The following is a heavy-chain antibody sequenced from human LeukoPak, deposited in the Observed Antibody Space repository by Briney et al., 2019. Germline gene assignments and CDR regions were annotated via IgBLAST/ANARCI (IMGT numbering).Heavy chain of an antibody. J-gene: IGHJ4*02. CDR1: GYSFTSYW. V-gene: IGHV5-51*01. CDR3: ASYYDSSGYPVGY. CDR2: IYPGDSDT. D-gene: IGHD3-22*01. Sequence: GESLQISCKGSGYSFTSYWIGWVRQMPGKGLEWMGIIYPGDSDTRYSPSFQGQVTISADKSISTAYLQWSSLKASDTAMYYCASYYDSSGYPVGYWGQGTLVTVSS.